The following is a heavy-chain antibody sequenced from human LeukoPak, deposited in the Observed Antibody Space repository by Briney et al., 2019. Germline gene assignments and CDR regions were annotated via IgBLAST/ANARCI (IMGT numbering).Heavy chain of an antibody. J-gene: IGHJ4*02. CDR1: GGSISSSNW. CDR2: IYHSGST. CDR3: ARHDPYGNYFDY. D-gene: IGHD4-17*01. Sequence: SETLSLTCAVSGGSISSSNWWSWVRQPPGKGLEWIGEIYHSGSTNYNPSLKSRVTISVDTSKNQFSLKLSSVTAADTAVYYCARHDPYGNYFDYWGQGTLVTVSS. V-gene: IGHV4-4*02.